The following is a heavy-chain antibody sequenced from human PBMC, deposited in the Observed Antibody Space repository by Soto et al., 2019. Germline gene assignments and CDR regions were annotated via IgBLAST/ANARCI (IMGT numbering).Heavy chain of an antibody. CDR1: GGSISSYY. CDR2: IYYSGST. CDR3: ARGGRGTIDY. Sequence: SETLSLTCTVSGGSISSYYWSWIRQPPGKGLEWIGYIYYSGSTNYNPSLKSRVTISVDTSKNQFSLKLSSVTAADTAVYYCARGGRGTIDYWGQGTLVTVSS. V-gene: IGHV4-59*01. J-gene: IGHJ4*02. D-gene: IGHD1-7*01.